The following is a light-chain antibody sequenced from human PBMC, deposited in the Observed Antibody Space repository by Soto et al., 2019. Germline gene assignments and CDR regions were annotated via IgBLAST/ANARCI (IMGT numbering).Light chain of an antibody. V-gene: IGKV1-12*01. Sequence: DIQMSPCPSPLSSSLGDRVTITCRASQDIGDWLAWYQQKPGKAPKLLVYAASSLQSGVPSRFSGSGSGTDFTLTIGSLQPEDFATYYCQQGYSFPVTFGGGTKVDIK. CDR3: QQGYSFPVT. CDR2: AAS. CDR1: QDIGDW. J-gene: IGKJ4*01.